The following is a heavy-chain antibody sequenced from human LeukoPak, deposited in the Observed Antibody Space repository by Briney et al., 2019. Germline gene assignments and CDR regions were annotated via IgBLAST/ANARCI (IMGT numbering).Heavy chain of an antibody. V-gene: IGHV4-38-2*02. CDR1: GYSISSGYY. CDR3: ASVSIAAAGTGVDY. CDR2: IYHSGST. D-gene: IGHD6-13*01. J-gene: IGHJ4*02. Sequence: PSETLSLTCTVSGYSISSGYYWGWIRQPPGKGLEWIGSIYHSGSTYYNPSLKSRVTISVDTSKNQFSLKLSSVTAADTAVYYCASVSIAAAGTGVDYWGQGTLVTVSS.